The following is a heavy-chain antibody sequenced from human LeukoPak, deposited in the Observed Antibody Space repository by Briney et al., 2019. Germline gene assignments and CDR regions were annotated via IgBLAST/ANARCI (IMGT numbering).Heavy chain of an antibody. CDR2: INHSGST. CDR1: GYSITRGYF. Sequence: PSETLSLTCTVSGYSITRGYFWGWIRQPPGKGLEWIGEINHSGSTNYNPSLKSRVTISVDTSKNQFSLKLTSVTAADTAVYYCARVTGYMIEDYFDYWGQGTLVTVSS. V-gene: IGHV4-38-2*02. CDR3: ARVTGYMIEDYFDY. J-gene: IGHJ4*02. D-gene: IGHD3-22*01.